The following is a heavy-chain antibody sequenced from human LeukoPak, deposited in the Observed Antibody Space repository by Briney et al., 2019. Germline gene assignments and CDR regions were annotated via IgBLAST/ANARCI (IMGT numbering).Heavy chain of an antibody. V-gene: IGHV3-30*02. Sequence: PGGSLRLSCAASGFTFSTYGLHWVRQAPGKGLEWVAFIRNDGSNKYYADSVKGRFTISRDNSRNTLSPQMNSLRVEDTAVYYCAKIEVSATLDYWGRGTLVTVSS. J-gene: IGHJ4*02. CDR2: IRNDGSNK. CDR1: GFTFSTYG. D-gene: IGHD5/OR15-5a*01. CDR3: AKIEVSATLDY.